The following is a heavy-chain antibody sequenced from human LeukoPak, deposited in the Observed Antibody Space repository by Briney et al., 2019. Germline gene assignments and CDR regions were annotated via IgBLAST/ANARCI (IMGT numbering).Heavy chain of an antibody. CDR1: GFTFSSYG. V-gene: IGHV3-30*03. Sequence: GGSLRLSCAASGFTFSSYGMHWVRQAPDKGLEWVAVISYDGSNKYYADSVKGRFTISRDNSKNTLYLQMNSLRAEDTAVYYCARGGSSSWYGSWGQGTLVTVSS. J-gene: IGHJ4*02. CDR2: ISYDGSNK. CDR3: ARGGSSSWYGS. D-gene: IGHD6-13*01.